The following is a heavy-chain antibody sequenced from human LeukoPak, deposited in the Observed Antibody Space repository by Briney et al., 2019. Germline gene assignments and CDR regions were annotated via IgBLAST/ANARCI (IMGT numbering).Heavy chain of an antibody. V-gene: IGHV3-30*02. CDR3: ARDWDYGTTVDY. CDR1: GFTFSSYG. D-gene: IGHD4-17*01. Sequence: GGSLRLSCAASGFTFSSYGMHWVRQAPGRGLEWVAFIRYDGSNKYYADSVKGRFTISRDNSKNTLYLQMNSLRAEDTAVYYCARDWDYGTTVDYWGQGTLVTVSS. CDR2: IRYDGSNK. J-gene: IGHJ4*02.